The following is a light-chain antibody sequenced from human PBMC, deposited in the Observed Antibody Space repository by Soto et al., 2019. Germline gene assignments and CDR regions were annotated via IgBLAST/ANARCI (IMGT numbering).Light chain of an antibody. Sequence: QSALTQAPSVSGVPGQRVTISCTGSSSNIGAGYDVQWYQHLPGTAPKLLIHGNTNRPSGVPDRFSGSKSGTSASLAITALQAEDEGDYYCQSYDTTLSSWVFGGGTKVTVL. J-gene: IGLJ3*02. V-gene: IGLV1-40*01. CDR1: SSNIGAGYD. CDR2: GNT. CDR3: QSYDTTLSSWV.